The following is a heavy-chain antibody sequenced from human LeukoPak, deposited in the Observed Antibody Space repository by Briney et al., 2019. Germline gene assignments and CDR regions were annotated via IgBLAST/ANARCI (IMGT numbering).Heavy chain of an antibody. CDR2: FHHGEVET. V-gene: IGHV1-24*01. J-gene: IGHJ4*02. CDR3: ATFAIYGGLESFDY. D-gene: IGHD3-16*01. Sequence: SMHWVRQAPGKGLEWMGVFHHGEVETIYAQNFQGRITDTAYMELISMTSEDTAVHYCATFAIYGGLESFDYWGQGTPVTVSS. CDR1: S.